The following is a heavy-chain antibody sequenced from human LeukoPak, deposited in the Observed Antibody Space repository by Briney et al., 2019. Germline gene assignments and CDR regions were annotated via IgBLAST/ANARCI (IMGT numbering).Heavy chain of an antibody. D-gene: IGHD2-15*01. V-gene: IGHV3-74*01. Sequence: GGSLRLSCAASGFTFSSYWMHWVRQAPGKGLVWVSRINSDGSSTSYADSVKGRFTISRDNAKNTLYLQMNSLRAEDTAVYYCARGGRLGLWYFDYWGQGTLVTVSS. CDR3: ARGGRLGLWYFDY. CDR1: GFTFSSYW. CDR2: INSDGSST. J-gene: IGHJ4*02.